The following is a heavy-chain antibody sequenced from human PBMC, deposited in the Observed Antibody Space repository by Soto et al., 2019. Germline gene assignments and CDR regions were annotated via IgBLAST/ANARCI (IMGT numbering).Heavy chain of an antibody. D-gene: IGHD7-27*01. Sequence: SETLSLTCTVSGGSISRGGYYWSWIRQHPGKGLEWIGYIYYSGNTYSNPSLKSRVTISVDTSKNQFSLKLSSVTAADTAVYYCARPAANWGAFDIWGQGTMVTVS. CDR2: IYYSGNT. V-gene: IGHV4-30-4*01. J-gene: IGHJ3*02. CDR3: ARPAANWGAFDI. CDR1: GGSISRGGYY.